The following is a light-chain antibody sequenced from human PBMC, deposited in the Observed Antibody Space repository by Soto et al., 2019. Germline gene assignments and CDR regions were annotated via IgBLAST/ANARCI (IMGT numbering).Light chain of an antibody. V-gene: IGKV2-30*01. CDR1: QSLVYSDGNAY. Sequence: DVVMTQSPLSLPVTLGQPASISCRSSQSLVYSDGNAYLSWFQQRPGQSPRRLIYRTSNRDSGVXDXXSGSGSGTDFTLNINRVEAEDVGVYYCMQGTHWPPTFGRGTKVEIK. J-gene: IGKJ1*01. CDR3: MQGTHWPPT. CDR2: RTS.